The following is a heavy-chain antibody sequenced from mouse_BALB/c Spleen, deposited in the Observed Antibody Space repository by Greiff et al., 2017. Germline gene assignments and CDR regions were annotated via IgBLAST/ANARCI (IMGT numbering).Heavy chain of an antibody. V-gene: IGHV3-6*02. D-gene: IGHD2-1*01. CDR3: ATLYYGNSWFAY. CDR1: GYSITSGYY. Sequence: EVQLQQSGPGLVKPSQSLSLTCSVTGYSITSGYYWNWIRQFPGNKLEWMGYISYDGSNNYNPSLKNRISITRDTSKNQFFLKLNSVTTEDTATYYCATLYYGNSWFAYWGQGTLVTVSA. J-gene: IGHJ3*01. CDR2: ISYDGSN.